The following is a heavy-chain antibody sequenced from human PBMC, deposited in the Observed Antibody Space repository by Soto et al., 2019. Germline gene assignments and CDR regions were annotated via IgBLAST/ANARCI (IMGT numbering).Heavy chain of an antibody. CDR1: GFTFSSYA. CDR2: ISYDGSNK. Sequence: GGSLRLSCAASGFTFSSYAMHWVRQAPGKGLEWVAVISYDGSNKYYADSVKGRFTISRDNSKNTLYLQMNSLRAEDTAVYYCARGSIAVAGDYYYYGMDVWGQGTTVTVSS. CDR3: ARGSIAVAGDYYYYGMDV. V-gene: IGHV3-30-3*01. D-gene: IGHD6-19*01. J-gene: IGHJ6*02.